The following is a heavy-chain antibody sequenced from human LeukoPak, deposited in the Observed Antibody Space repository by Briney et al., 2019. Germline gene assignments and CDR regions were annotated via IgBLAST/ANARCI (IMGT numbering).Heavy chain of an antibody. V-gene: IGHV3-74*01. CDR2: INSDGSST. D-gene: IGHD5-18*01. J-gene: IGHJ4*02. Sequence: PGGSLRLSCAASGFTFSIYWMHWVRQPPGKGLVWFSRINSDGSSTSYADSVKGRFTISRDNAKTTLYLQMNSLRVEDTALYYCARDAPGNTALDYWGQGSLVTVSS. CDR1: GFTFSIYW. CDR3: ARDAPGNTALDY.